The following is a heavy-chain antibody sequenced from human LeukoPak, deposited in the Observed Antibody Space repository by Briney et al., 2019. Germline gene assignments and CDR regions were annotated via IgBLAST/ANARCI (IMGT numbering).Heavy chain of an antibody. CDR3: ARHRHSSSWYDY. D-gene: IGHD6-13*01. CDR2: IYYSGST. J-gene: IGHJ4*02. CDR1: GGSISDYY. V-gene: IGHV4-59*08. Sequence: SETLSLTCTVSGGSISDYYWSWIRQPPGKGLEWIGYIYYSGSTNYNPSLKSRVTISVDTSKNQFSLKLSSVTAADTAVYYCARHRHSSSWYDYWGQGTLVTVSS.